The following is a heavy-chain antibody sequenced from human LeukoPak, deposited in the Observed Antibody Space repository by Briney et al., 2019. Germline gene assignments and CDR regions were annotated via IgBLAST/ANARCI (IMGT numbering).Heavy chain of an antibody. V-gene: IGHV3-30*04. Sequence: GRSLRLSCAASGFTFRNYAMNWVRQAPGKGLEWVAVLSHDAKNKFYADSVKGRFTISRDNSKNTLDLQMNSLGPEDTAVYYCARDRDRDIIGDGMDVWGKGTTVTVSS. D-gene: IGHD2-15*01. CDR2: LSHDAKNK. CDR3: ARDRDRDIIGDGMDV. J-gene: IGHJ6*04. CDR1: GFTFRNYA.